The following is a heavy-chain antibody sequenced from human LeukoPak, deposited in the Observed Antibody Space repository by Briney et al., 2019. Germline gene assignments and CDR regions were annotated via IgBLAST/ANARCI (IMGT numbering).Heavy chain of an antibody. D-gene: IGHD3-9*01. CDR1: GFTFTTYW. Sequence: GGSLRLSCAASGFTFTTYWMSWVRQAPGKGLEWVSAISGGGLSTYYADSVKGRFTISRDNSKNTLYLQMNSLRAEDTAVYYCAKAATYYDISTDLYYYYGMDVWGQGTTVTVSS. J-gene: IGHJ6*02. V-gene: IGHV3-23*01. CDR2: ISGGGLST. CDR3: AKAATYYDISTDLYYYYGMDV.